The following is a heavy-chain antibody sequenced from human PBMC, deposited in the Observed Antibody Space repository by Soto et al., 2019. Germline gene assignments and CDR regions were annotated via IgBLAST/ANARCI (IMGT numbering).Heavy chain of an antibody. V-gene: IGHV1-46*01. CDR1: GYTFTGYY. Sequence: ASVKVSCKASGYTFTGYYMHWVRQAPGQGLEWMGIINPSGGSTSYAQKFQGRVTMTRDTSTSTVYMELSSLRSEDTAVYYCARAYYGSGSYMYYFDYWGQGTLVTVSS. CDR3: ARAYYGSGSYMYYFDY. J-gene: IGHJ4*02. CDR2: INPSGGST. D-gene: IGHD3-10*01.